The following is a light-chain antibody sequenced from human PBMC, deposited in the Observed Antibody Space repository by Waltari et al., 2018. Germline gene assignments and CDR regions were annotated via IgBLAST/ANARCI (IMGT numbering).Light chain of an antibody. V-gene: IGLV2-14*03. CDR1: NSDVGCYNY. J-gene: IGLJ2*01. CDR3: SSYTNRDTHVI. CDR2: DVN. Sequence: QSTLTQPASVSGSPGPSITLSCTGTNSDVGCYNYVSWYQQLPGKAPKLMIYDVNKWPSGVSNRFSGSKSGNTASLTISGLQAEDEADYYCSSYTNRDTHVIFGGGTKLTVL.